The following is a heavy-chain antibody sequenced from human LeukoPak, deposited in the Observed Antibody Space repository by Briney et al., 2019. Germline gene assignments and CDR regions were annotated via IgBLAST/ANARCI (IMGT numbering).Heavy chain of an antibody. J-gene: IGHJ6*03. D-gene: IGHD1-26*01. CDR3: AREISGSYSYYYYYMDV. V-gene: IGHV3-7*01. Sequence: PGGSLRLSCAASGFTFSSYWMSWVGQAPGEGLEWVANIKQDGSEKYYVDSVKGRFTISRDNAKNSLYLQMNSLRAEDTAVYYCAREISGSYSYYYYYMDVWGKGTTVTISS. CDR2: IKQDGSEK. CDR1: GFTFSSYW.